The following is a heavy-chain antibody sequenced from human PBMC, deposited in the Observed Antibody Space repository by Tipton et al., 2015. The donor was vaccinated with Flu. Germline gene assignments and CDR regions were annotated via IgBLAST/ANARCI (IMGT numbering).Heavy chain of an antibody. CDR2: IYSDGST. Sequence: SLRLSCAASGFTVSSNYMSWVRQAPGKGLEWVSVIYSDGSTYYIDSVKGRFTISRDNSKNMLSLEMNSLRAEDTAVYYCARGQGANPWGQGTLDTVYS. J-gene: IGHJ5*02. CDR1: GFTVSSNY. V-gene: IGHV3-53*01. CDR3: ARGQGANP.